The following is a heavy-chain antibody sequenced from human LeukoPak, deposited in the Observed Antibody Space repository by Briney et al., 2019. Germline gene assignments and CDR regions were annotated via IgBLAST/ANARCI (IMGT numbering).Heavy chain of an antibody. D-gene: IGHD3-22*01. CDR1: GFTFSSYG. J-gene: IGHJ6*02. CDR3: AREKSYYDSSGYYLDV. Sequence: PGGSLRLSCAASGFTFSSYGMNWVRQAPGKGLEWVSSISSSSSYIYYADSVKGRFTISRDNAKNSLYLQMNSLRAEDTAVYYCAREKSYYDSSGYYLDVWGQGTTVTVSS. CDR2: ISSSSSYI. V-gene: IGHV3-21*01.